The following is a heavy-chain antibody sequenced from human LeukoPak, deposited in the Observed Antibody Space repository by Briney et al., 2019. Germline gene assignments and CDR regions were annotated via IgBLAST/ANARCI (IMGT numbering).Heavy chain of an antibody. CDR2: IRQDGGEK. Sequence: GGSLRLSCAFSGFTFTDYWMNWVRQAPGKGLEWVASIRQDGGEKSYVDSVKGRFTISRDNTKSSLYLQINSLRAEDTAVYCCARDGTAAGLYFDLWGQGTLVTVSS. D-gene: IGHD6-13*01. CDR1: GFTFTDYW. CDR3: ARDGTAAGLYFDL. J-gene: IGHJ4*01. V-gene: IGHV3-7*01.